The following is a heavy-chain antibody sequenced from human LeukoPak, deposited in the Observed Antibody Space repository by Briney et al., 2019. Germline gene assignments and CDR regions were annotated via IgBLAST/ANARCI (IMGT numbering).Heavy chain of an antibody. J-gene: IGHJ4*02. D-gene: IGHD4-23*01. CDR2: IIPLFGTA. CDR1: GYTFTSYG. Sequence: SVKVSCKASGYTFTSYGINWVRQAPGQGLEWMGGIIPLFGTANYAQKFQGRVTISAVESMSTAYMQLSSLRSVDTAVYYCARGWLAESTVVTPYNYWGQGTLVTVSS. CDR3: ARGWLAESTVVTPYNY. V-gene: IGHV1-69*13.